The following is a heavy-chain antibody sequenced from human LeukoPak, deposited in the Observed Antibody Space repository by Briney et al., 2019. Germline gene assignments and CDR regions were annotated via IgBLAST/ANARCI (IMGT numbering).Heavy chain of an antibody. CDR1: GYTFTSYD. D-gene: IGHD6-19*01. V-gene: IGHV1-8*01. J-gene: IGHJ5*02. CDR3: ARGRRRPPPVYGYSSGWYWFDP. Sequence: ASVKVSCKASGYTFTSYDINWVRQAPGQGLEWMGWMNPNSGNTGYAQKFQGRVTMTRNTSISTAYMELSSLRSEDTAVYYCARGRRRPPPVYGYSSGWYWFDPWGQGTLVTVSS. CDR2: MNPNSGNT.